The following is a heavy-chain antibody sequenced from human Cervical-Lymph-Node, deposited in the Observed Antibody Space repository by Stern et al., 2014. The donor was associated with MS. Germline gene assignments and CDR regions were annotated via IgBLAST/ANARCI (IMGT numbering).Heavy chain of an antibody. CDR1: GFTFDEYT. Sequence: VQLVESGGVVVQPGGSLRLTCAASGFTFDEYTMHWVRHAPGKGLEWVSLITWDTGSTYYVDSVKGRFTISRDNSENSLYLQMNSLRIEDTALYYCAKVHTSYNGLDVWGQGTTVTVSS. V-gene: IGHV3-43*01. D-gene: IGHD2-2*02. J-gene: IGHJ6*02. CDR2: ITWDTGST. CDR3: AKVHTSYNGLDV.